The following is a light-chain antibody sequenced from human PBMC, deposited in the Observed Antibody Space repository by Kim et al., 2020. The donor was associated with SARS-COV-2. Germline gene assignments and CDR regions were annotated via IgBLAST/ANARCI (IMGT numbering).Light chain of an antibody. Sequence: AIRMTQSPSSFSASTGDRVTITCRASQGISSYLAWYQQKPGKAPKLLIYAASTLQSGVPSRFSGSGSGTDFTLTISCLKSEDFATYYCRQYYGYPRTLGEGTRLEI. J-gene: IGKJ2*01. CDR1: QGISSY. V-gene: IGKV1-8*01. CDR2: AAS. CDR3: RQYYGYPRT.